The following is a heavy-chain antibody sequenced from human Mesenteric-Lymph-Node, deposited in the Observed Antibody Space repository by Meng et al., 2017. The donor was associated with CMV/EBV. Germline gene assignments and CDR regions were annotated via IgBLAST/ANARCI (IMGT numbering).Heavy chain of an antibody. V-gene: IGHV1-18*01. CDR1: GCTFSRYG. CDR3: ARDDNCSGGICYSYYGMDV. Sequence: ASVKVSCKASGCTFSRYGVTWVRQAPGRGLEWMGWISGYNGHTNYAEHLQDRVTMTTDTSTTTVYMELRSLRSDDTGVYYCARDDNCSGGICYSYYGMDVWGQGTTVTVSS. D-gene: IGHD2-15*01. J-gene: IGHJ6*02. CDR2: ISGYNGHT.